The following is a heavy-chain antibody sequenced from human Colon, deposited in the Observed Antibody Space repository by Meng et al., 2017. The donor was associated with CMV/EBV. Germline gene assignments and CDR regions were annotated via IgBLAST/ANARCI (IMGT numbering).Heavy chain of an antibody. CDR2: INHSGST. Sequence: GSLRLSCAVYGGSFSGYYWSWIRQPPGKGLEWIGEINHSGSTNYNPSLKSRVTISVDTSKNQFSLKLSSVTAADTAVYYCAGVVAARPVSSYYYGMDVWGQGTTVTVSS. D-gene: IGHD6-6*01. CDR3: AGVVAARPVSSYYYGMDV. CDR1: GGSFSGYY. V-gene: IGHV4-34*01. J-gene: IGHJ6*02.